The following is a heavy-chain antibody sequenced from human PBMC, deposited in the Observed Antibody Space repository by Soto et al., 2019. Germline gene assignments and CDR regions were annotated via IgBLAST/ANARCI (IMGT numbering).Heavy chain of an antibody. CDR1: GFTVSSNF. J-gene: IGHJ5*02. CDR3: ARGGPTYWFDP. D-gene: IGHD1-1*01. V-gene: IGHV3-53*01. CDR2: IYTGGST. Sequence: HPVESGGGLIQPGGSLRLSCAASGFTVSSNFMTWVRQAPGKGLEWVSVIYTGGSTYYTDSVKGRFTISRDNFKNTVYLHMNSLRAEDTALYYCARGGPTYWFDPWGQGTLVTVSS.